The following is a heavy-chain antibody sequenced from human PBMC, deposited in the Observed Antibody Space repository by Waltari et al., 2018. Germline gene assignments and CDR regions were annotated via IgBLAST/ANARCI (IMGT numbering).Heavy chain of an antibody. J-gene: IGHJ4*02. Sequence: QVQLQESGPGLVKSSETLSLTCDVSGYAVNSGFYWGWIRQAPGKGLEWVATIYYDGTTFYIPSLKSRLSVSMDTSKNQISLTLKSVTAADTAVYYCTRQVLGYCTSAACRRLESWGRGTLVTVSS. CDR2: IYYDGTT. CDR1: GYAVNSGFY. CDR3: TRQVLGYCTSAACRRLES. D-gene: IGHD2-2*01. V-gene: IGHV4-38-2*01.